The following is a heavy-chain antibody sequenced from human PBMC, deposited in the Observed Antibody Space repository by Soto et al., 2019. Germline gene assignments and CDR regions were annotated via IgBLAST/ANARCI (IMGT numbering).Heavy chain of an antibody. CDR1: GDSISSPDYY. Sequence: SETLSLTCTVSGDSISSPDYYWSWIRQAPGKGLELIGYVYYSGSIYYTPSFESRVSISIDTSKNQFSLRLTSVTAADSAVYFCARVTFTPNWFDSWGQGILVTVSS. V-gene: IGHV4-30-4*01. J-gene: IGHJ5*01. D-gene: IGHD3-16*01. CDR3: ARVTFTPNWFDS. CDR2: VYYSGSI.